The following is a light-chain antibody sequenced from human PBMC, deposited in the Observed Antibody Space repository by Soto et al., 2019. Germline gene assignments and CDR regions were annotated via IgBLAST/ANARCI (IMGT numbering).Light chain of an antibody. CDR1: QRISIW. V-gene: IGKV1-5*02. CDR3: QQYNSYSHT. CDR2: EAS. Sequence: DIQMPQYPSSLSACVGDRVTIICLASQRISIWLAWCLHKPGKAPKLLIYEASSLERRVRSRFSGSGSGTEFPLTIRSLQPDDFATNYCQQYNSYSHTFGQGAKVDI. J-gene: IGKJ2*01.